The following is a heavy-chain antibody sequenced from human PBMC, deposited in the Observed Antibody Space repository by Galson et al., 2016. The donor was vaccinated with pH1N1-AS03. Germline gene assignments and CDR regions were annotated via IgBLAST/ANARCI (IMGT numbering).Heavy chain of an antibody. D-gene: IGHD6-19*01. CDR1: GFSFGDFA. CDR2: INQDGAKH. V-gene: IGHV3-7*01. CDR3: ARDMLRPVGGTIVDY. Sequence: SLRLSCAASGFSFGDFALHWVRQAPGKGPEWVANINQDGAKHYYVDSVRGRFTISRDNAKNSLYLQMNSLRVEDTAVYYCARDMLRPVGGTIVDYWGQGTLVTVSS. J-gene: IGHJ4*02.